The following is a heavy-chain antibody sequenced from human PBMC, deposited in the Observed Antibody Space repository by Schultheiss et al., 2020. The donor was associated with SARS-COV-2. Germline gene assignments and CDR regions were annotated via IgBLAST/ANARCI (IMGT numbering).Heavy chain of an antibody. CDR1: GFSFPTYW. V-gene: IGHV5-51*01. CDR2: IYPGDSDT. Sequence: GGSLRLSCKGSGFSFPTYWIGWVRQMPGKGLEWMGIIYPGDSDTRYSPSLQGQVTISADKSISTAYLQWSSLKASDTAMYYCARLAYYYDSSGYYASGYFDYWGQGTLVTVSS. J-gene: IGHJ4*02. D-gene: IGHD3-22*01. CDR3: ARLAYYYDSSGYYASGYFDY.